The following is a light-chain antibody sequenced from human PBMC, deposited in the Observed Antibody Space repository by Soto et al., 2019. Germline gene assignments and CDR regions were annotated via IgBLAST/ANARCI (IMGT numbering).Light chain of an antibody. J-gene: IGKJ5*01. CDR3: QQHNDRPT. CDR1: QTISSW. CDR2: KAS. V-gene: IGKV1-5*03. Sequence: DIQMTQSPSTLSRSVGDRVTITCRASQTISSWLAWYQQKPGKAPKLLIYKASTLKSGVPSRFSGSGSGTEFTLTISSVESEDFAIYYCQQHNDRPTFGQGTRLEIK.